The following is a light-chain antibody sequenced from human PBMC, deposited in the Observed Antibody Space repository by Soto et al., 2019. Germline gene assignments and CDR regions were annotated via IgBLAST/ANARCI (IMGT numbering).Light chain of an antibody. Sequence: QSALTQPPSASGSLGQSVTISCTGTSSDVGGYNYVSWYQQHPGKAPKVMIYEVNKRPSGVPDRFSGSKSGNTASLTVSGLQAEDEDDYYCSSYAGSNNWVFGGGTKLTVL. CDR2: EVN. CDR3: SSYAGSNNWV. J-gene: IGLJ3*02. V-gene: IGLV2-8*01. CDR1: SSDVGGYNY.